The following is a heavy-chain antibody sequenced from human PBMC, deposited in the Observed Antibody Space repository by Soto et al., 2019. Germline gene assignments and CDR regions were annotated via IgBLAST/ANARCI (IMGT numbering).Heavy chain of an antibody. V-gene: IGHV2-5*02. Sequence: SGAAPMNHTQTLTLACTFSGFSLRTSGVGVGWVRQPPGGALEWLALIYWDDDRRYSPSLKSRLTIAKDTSKNQLVLTMTNMDPVDTATFYFAHLPWKKLCPRPPVVSWGKGTPVTVSP. D-gene: IGHD2-2*01. J-gene: IGHJ4*02. CDR3: AHLPWKKLCPRPPVVS. CDR1: GFSLRTSGVG. CDR2: IYWDDDR.